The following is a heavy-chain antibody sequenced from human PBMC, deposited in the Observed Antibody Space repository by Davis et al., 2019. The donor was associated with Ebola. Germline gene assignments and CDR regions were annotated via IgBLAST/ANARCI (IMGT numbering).Heavy chain of an antibody. J-gene: IGHJ6*02. CDR2: ISAYNGNT. CDR3: ARDAFVGVVTPGYYYYYGMDV. D-gene: IGHD4-23*01. Sequence: ASVKVSCKASGYTFTSYGISWVRQAPGQGLEWMGWISAYNGNTNYAQKLQGRVTMTTDTSTSTAYMELRSLRSDDTAVYYCARDAFVGVVTPGYYYYYGMDVWGQGTTVTVSS. V-gene: IGHV1-18*01. CDR1: GYTFTSYG.